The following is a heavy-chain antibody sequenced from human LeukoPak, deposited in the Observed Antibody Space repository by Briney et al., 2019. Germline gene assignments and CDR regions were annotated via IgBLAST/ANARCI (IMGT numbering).Heavy chain of an antibody. J-gene: IGHJ2*01. V-gene: IGHV4-59*08. Sequence: SETLSLTCTVSGGSISSYYWSWIRQPPGKGLEWIGYIYYSGSTNYNPSLKSRVTISVDTSKNQFSLKLSSVTAADTAVYYCARSFVGVTGTNWYFDLWGRGTLVTVSS. CDR2: IYYSGST. CDR1: GGSISSYY. CDR3: ARSFVGVTGTNWYFDL. D-gene: IGHD1/OR15-1a*01.